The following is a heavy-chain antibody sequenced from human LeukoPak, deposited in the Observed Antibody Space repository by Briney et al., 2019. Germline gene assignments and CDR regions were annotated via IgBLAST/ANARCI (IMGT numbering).Heavy chain of an antibody. CDR1: GFTFSSYA. Sequence: GGSLRLSCAASGFTFSSYAMSWVRQAPGEGLEWVSAISGSGGSTYYADSVKGRFAISRDNSKNTLYLQMNSLRAEDTAVYYCGRLHPTDNWFDPWGQGTLVTVSS. CDR2: ISGSGGST. V-gene: IGHV3-23*01. D-gene: IGHD4-11*01. CDR3: GRLHPTDNWFDP. J-gene: IGHJ5*02.